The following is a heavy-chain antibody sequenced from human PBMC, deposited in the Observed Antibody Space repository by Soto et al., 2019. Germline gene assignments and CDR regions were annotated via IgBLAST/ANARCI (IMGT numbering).Heavy chain of an antibody. J-gene: IGHJ5*02. D-gene: IGHD6-13*01. CDR1: GGTFSRHA. CDR2: IIPLYGTT. CDR3: ARAAIHGSSWYFWFDP. Sequence: QVQLVPSGSEVKMPGSSVKVSCKTSGGTFSRHAINWVRQAPGQGLEWMGGIIPLYGTTNYAQKFKGRVTISAEESPSTAYMELSRITTKDAAVYYCARAAIHGSSWYFWFDPWGQGTLVTVSS. V-gene: IGHV1-69*01.